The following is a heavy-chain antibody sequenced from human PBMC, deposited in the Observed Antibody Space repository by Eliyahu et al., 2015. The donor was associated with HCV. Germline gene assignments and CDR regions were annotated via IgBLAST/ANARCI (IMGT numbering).Heavy chain of an antibody. CDR3: ASFSSSWNKLDY. CDR1: GYTFTSYG. D-gene: IGHD6-13*01. J-gene: IGHJ4*02. Sequence: QVQLVQSGAEVKKPXASVXVSCXAXGYTFTSYGISWVRQAXGQGLEWMXWISAYNGNTNYAQKLQGRVTMTTDTSTSTAYMELRSLRSDDTAVYYCASFSSSWNKLDYWGQGTLVTVSS. V-gene: IGHV1-18*01. CDR2: ISAYNGNT.